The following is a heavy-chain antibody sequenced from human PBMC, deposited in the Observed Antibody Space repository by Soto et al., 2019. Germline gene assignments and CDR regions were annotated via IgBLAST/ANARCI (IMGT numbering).Heavy chain of an antibody. D-gene: IGHD6-6*01. CDR1: GYSFTSYW. CDR2: IDPSDSYT. CDR3: ARPPRTAARPTNCFDP. J-gene: IGHJ5*02. Sequence: PGEYLKISCKGSGYSFTSYWISWVRQMPGKGLEWMGRIDPSDSYTNYSPSFHGHVTISADKSISTAYLQWSSLKASDTAMYYCARPPRTAARPTNCFDPWGQGTRVTVSS. V-gene: IGHV5-10-1*01.